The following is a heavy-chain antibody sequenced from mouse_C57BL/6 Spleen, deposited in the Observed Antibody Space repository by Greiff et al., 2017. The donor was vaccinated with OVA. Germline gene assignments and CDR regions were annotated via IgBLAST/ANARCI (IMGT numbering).Heavy chain of an antibody. CDR2: ISSGGIYT. Sequence: EVKLVESGGDLVKPGGSLKLSCAASGFTFSSYGMSWVRQTPDQRLEWVATISSGGIYTYYPHSVKGRFTFSRDNAKNTLYLQMSRLKSEETVMYYCAGHWDITTVVRYWDVWGTGTTVTVSS. J-gene: IGHJ1*03. D-gene: IGHD1-1*01. CDR3: AGHWDITTVVRYWDV. V-gene: IGHV5-6*01. CDR1: GFTFSSYG.